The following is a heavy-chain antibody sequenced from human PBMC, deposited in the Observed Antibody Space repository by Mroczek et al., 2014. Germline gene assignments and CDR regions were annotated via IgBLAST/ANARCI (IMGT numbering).Heavy chain of an antibody. J-gene: IGHJ4*02. D-gene: IGHD5-12*01. CDR1: GVTFSSYA. Sequence: EVQLVESGGNLVQPGGSLRLSCAASGVTFSSYAMNWVRQAPGKGLDWVSTISASGETTYSADSVKGRFTISRDNSKNTLYLQMHSLRAEDTAVYYCAKDIVATNTPLFDYVGPGNPGHRLL. CDR3: AKDIVATNTPLFDY. V-gene: IGHV3-23*04. CDR2: ISASGETT.